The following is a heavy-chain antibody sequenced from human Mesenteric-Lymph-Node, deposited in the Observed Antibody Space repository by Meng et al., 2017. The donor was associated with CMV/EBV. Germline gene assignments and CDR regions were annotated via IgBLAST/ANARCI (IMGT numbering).Heavy chain of an antibody. CDR3: ARHQRWLKSEGGFNY. Sequence: QGQLQQGGAGLLKPSGTLSLPCAVYVGSFSGYYGSWIRQPPGKGLEWIGEINHSGSTNYNPSLKSRVTISVDTSKNQFSLKLSSVTAADTAVYYCARHQRWLKSEGGFNYWGQGTLVTVSS. D-gene: IGHD4-23*01. J-gene: IGHJ4*02. CDR1: VGSFSGYY. CDR2: INHSGST. V-gene: IGHV4-34*01.